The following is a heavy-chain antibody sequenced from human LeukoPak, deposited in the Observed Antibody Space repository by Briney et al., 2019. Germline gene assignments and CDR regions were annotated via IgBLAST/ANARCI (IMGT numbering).Heavy chain of an antibody. V-gene: IGHV4-59*02. CDR2: VYNSGTT. D-gene: IGHD1-26*01. CDR3: VRDWEGFNFDI. J-gene: IGHJ3*02. CDR1: GGSVSSYY. Sequence: SGTLSLTCTVSGGSVSSYYWSCVRQPPWEGLEWIAYVYNSGTTNYNPSLKSRVTISVDRSKNQFSLKMNSVTAADTAVYYCVRDWEGFNFDIWGQGTMVTVSS.